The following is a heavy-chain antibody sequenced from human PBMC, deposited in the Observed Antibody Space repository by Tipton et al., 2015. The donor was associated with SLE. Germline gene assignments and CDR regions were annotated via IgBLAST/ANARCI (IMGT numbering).Heavy chain of an antibody. CDR2: ISAHSGNT. D-gene: IGHD5-18*01. Sequence: QSGAEVKKPGSSVKVSCKASGGTFSSYAISWVRQAPGQGLEWMGWISAHSGNTNYEQKLQGRVTLTTDTSTSTAYMELRSLRSDDTALYYCAGSCCGAASEFDYWGQGTLVTVSS. CDR1: GGTFSSYA. V-gene: IGHV1-18*01. CDR3: AGSCCGAASEFDY. J-gene: IGHJ4*02.